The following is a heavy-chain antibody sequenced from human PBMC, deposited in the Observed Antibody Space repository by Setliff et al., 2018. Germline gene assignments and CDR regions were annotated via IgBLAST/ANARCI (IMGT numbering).Heavy chain of an antibody. CDR2: INHSGST. V-gene: IGHV4-34*01. Sequence: SETLSLTCAVHGESFSGHYWSWIRQPPGKGLEWIGEINHSGSTNYNPSLKSRVTISVDTSKNQFSLKLSSVAAADTAVYCCARGFDVCGGGACYTDGPYYFDYWGLGTLVTVSS. CDR3: ARGFDVCGGGACYTDGPYYFDY. CDR1: GESFSGHY. D-gene: IGHD2-21*02. J-gene: IGHJ4*02.